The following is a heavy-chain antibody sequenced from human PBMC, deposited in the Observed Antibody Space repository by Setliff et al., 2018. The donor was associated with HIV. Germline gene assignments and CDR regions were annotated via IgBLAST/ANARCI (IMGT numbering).Heavy chain of an antibody. CDR3: ARGRNFRDIRDSLFDL. J-gene: IGHJ4*02. Sequence: TLSLTCSVSGGSILINGFYWSWIRQHSGKGLEWIGYIYYSGSTYYNPSLESRLIMSVDPSKNQFSLKLNSVTAADTAVYYCARGRNFRDIRDSLFDLWGQGTLVTVSS. D-gene: IGHD2-15*01. V-gene: IGHV4-31*03. CDR1: GGSILINGFY. CDR2: IYYSGST.